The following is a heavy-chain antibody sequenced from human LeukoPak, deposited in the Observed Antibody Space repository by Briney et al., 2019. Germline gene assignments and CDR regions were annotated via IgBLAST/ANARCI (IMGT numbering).Heavy chain of an antibody. CDR1: GGSISSSSYY. D-gene: IGHD4-17*01. Sequence: SETLSLTCNVSGGSISSSSYYRGWIRQPPGKGLEWIGSIHYSGSTYYNPSLKSRVTISVDTSKKQFSLKLTSVTAAETAVYYCARAMVTTSWFDPWGQGTLVTVSS. CDR3: ARAMVTTSWFDP. J-gene: IGHJ5*02. CDR2: IHYSGST. V-gene: IGHV4-39*01.